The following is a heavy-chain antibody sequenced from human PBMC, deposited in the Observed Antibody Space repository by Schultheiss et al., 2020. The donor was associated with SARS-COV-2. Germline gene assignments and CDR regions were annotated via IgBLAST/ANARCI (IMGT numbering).Heavy chain of an antibody. Sequence: SQTLSLTCAVSGGSISSGGYSWSWIRQPPGKGLEWIGYIYHSGSTYYNPSLKSRVTISVDMSKNQLSLKLSSVTAADTAVYYCARDTVTTLGWFDPWGQGTLVTVSS. CDR2: IYHSGST. D-gene: IGHD4-11*01. CDR1: GGSISSGGYS. J-gene: IGHJ5*02. CDR3: ARDTVTTLGWFDP. V-gene: IGHV4-30-2*01.